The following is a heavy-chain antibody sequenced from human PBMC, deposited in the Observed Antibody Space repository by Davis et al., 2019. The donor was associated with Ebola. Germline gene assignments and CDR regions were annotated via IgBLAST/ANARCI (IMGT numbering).Heavy chain of an antibody. CDR1: GFTFSTYG. J-gene: IGHJ6*02. Sequence: GGSLRLSCAVSGFTFSTYGMHWVRQAPGKGLEWLAFIRNDGTNKYYADSVKGRFTISRDNSKNTLYLQMNSLRAEDTAVYYCANSYYYDSSGYFYYYYGMDVWGQGTMVTVS. CDR2: IRNDGTNK. D-gene: IGHD3-22*01. CDR3: ANSYYYDSSGYFYYYYGMDV. V-gene: IGHV3-30*02.